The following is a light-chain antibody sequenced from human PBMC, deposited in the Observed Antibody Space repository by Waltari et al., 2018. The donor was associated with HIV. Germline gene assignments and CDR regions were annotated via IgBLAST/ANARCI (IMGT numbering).Light chain of an antibody. V-gene: IGLV1-44*01. CDR1: GSNMGGNP. Sequence: QSVLTQPPSASGTPGRRVTISCSGGGSNMGGNPVSWYQQLPGTAPKLLISDNNQRPSGVPDRFSGSKSGTSASLAISGLQSADEGDYYCAAWDDSLDGLFGGGTKLTV. CDR3: AAWDDSLDGL. J-gene: IGLJ2*01. CDR2: DNN.